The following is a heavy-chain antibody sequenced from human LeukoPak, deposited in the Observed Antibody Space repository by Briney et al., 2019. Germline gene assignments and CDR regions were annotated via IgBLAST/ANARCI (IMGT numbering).Heavy chain of an antibody. CDR2: IYYSGST. CDR3: ARRVGVAAAHYFDY. D-gene: IGHD6-25*01. CDR1: GGSISSSSYY. J-gene: IGHJ4*02. V-gene: IGHV4-39*01. Sequence: SSDTLSLTCTVSGGSISSSSYYWGWIRQPPGKGLEWIGSIYYSGSTYYNPSLKSRVTISVDTSKNQFSLKLSSVTAADTAVYYCARRVGVAAAHYFDYWGQGTLVTVSS.